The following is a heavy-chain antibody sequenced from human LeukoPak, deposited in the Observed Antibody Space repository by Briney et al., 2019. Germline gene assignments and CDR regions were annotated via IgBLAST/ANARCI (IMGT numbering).Heavy chain of an antibody. CDR1: GFTVSSNY. V-gene: IGHV3-66*01. D-gene: IGHD2-2*01. J-gene: IGHJ4*02. CDR3: AREPPYCSSTSCHFDY. CDR2: IYSGGST. Sequence: GGSLRLSCAASGFTVSSNYMSWVRQAPGKGLEWVSVIYSGGSTYYADSVKGRFTISRDNSKNTLYLQMNSLRAEDTAVYYCAREPPYCSSTSCHFDYWGQGTLVTVSS.